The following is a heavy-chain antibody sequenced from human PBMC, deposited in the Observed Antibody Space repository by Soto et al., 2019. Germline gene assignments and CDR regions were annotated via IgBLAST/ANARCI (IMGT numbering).Heavy chain of an antibody. Sequence: HLGVSLRLSCAASGFTFSSYAMSWVRQAPGKGLEWVSAISGSGGSTYYADSVKGRFTISRDNSKNTLYLQMNSLRAEDTAVYYCVRTSLVVAAATREDYWGQGTLVTVSS. J-gene: IGHJ4*02. CDR2: ISGSGGST. D-gene: IGHD2-15*01. V-gene: IGHV3-23*01. CDR3: VRTSLVVAAATREDY. CDR1: GFTFSSYA.